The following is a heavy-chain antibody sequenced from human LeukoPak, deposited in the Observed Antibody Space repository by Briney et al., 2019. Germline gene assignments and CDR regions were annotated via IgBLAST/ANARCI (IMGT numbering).Heavy chain of an antibody. CDR3: ASRYYYDSSGYYPIDY. V-gene: IGHV3-11*01. D-gene: IGHD3-22*01. Sequence: GRSLRLSCAASGFTFSDFYMSWIRQSPGRGLEWVSYITSKSDIIYYADSVKGRFSVSRDNANNSLHLQMDSLRAEDTAVYYCASRYYYDSSGYYPIDYWGQGTLVTVSS. CDR2: ITSKSDII. CDR1: GFTFSDFY. J-gene: IGHJ4*02.